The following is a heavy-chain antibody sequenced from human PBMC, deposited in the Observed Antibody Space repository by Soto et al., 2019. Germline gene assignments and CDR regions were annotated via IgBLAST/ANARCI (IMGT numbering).Heavy chain of an antibody. CDR1: GGSISSGGYY. V-gene: IGHV4-31*01. CDR3: ARDQGQRPWGDYYYGMDV. Sequence: QVQLQESGPGLVKPSQTLSLTCTVSGGSISSGGYYWSWIRQHPGKGLEWIGYIYYSGSTYYNPXXKGPATISVDXXKXQXXLKLSSVTAADTAVYYCARDQGQRPWGDYYYGMDVWGQGTTVTVSS. D-gene: IGHD3-16*01. CDR2: IYYSGST. J-gene: IGHJ6*02.